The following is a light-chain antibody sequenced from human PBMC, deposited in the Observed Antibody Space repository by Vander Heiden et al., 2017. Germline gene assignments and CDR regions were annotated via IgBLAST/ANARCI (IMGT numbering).Light chain of an antibody. CDR2: KAS. Sequence: IQMTHSPSTLSPSVGDRVSITCRASRGVSNWLDWYKQKPGKAPKLLIYKASTLDSGVTSRFSGSGYGKEFTLTISSRQQDDFAAYYCQQDHSYSPRTFGQGTKLEIK. CDR1: RGVSNW. J-gene: IGKJ2*01. V-gene: IGKV1-5*03. CDR3: QQDHSYSPRT.